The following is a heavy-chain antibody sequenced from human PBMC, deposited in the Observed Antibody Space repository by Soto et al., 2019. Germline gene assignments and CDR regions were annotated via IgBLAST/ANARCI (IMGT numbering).Heavy chain of an antibody. D-gene: IGHD3-9*01. CDR2: ISAYNGNT. CDR1: GYTFTSYG. CDR3: ARADYDILTGYSPFDY. V-gene: IGHV1-18*01. J-gene: IGHJ4*02. Sequence: ASVKVSCKASGYTFTSYGISWVRQAPGQGLEWMGWISAYNGNTNYAQKLQGRVTMTTDTSTSTAYMELRSLRSDDTAVYYCARADYDILTGYSPFDYWGQGTLVTVSS.